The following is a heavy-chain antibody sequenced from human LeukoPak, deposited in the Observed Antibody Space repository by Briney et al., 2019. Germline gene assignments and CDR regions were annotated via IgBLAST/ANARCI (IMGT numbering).Heavy chain of an antibody. V-gene: IGHV4-61*02. CDR2: ISTRGTT. J-gene: IGHJ3*02. D-gene: IGHD6-13*01. CDR3: ARDLLRGESGSWFEAFDI. Sequence: SETLSLTCTVSGDSLSSGPYFWNWVRQPAGKGLEWIGRISTRGTTTYNPSLKSRLTLSVDTSNNQFSLSLNSVTAADTAIYYCARDLLRGESGSWFEAFDIWGQGTMVTVSS. CDR1: GDSLSSGPYF.